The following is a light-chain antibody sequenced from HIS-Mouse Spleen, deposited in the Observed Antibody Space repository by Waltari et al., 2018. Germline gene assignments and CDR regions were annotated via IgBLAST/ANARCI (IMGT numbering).Light chain of an antibody. CDR3: AAWDDSLSGPV. CDR2: RNN. CDR1: SSNIGRYY. Sequence: QSVLTQPPSASGTPGPRVPISCPGSSSNIGRYYLYLYQQPPGTAPQLLIYRNNQRPSGGPARFSGSKSGTSASLAISGLRSEDEADYYCAAWDDSLSGPVFGGGTKLTVL. J-gene: IGLJ3*02. V-gene: IGLV1-47*01.